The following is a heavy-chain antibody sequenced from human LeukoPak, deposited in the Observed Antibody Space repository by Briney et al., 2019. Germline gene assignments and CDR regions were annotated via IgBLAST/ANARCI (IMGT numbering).Heavy chain of an antibody. J-gene: IGHJ5*02. CDR2: ISSSSSYI. CDR3: ARDRGIAAAGPVNWFDP. V-gene: IGHV3-21*01. D-gene: IGHD6-13*01. Sequence: GGSLRLSCAASGFTFSSYSMNWVRQAPGKGLEWVSSISSSSSYIYYADSVKGRFTIPRDNAKNSLYLQMNSLRAEDTAVYYCARDRGIAAAGPVNWFDPWGQGTLVTVSS. CDR1: GFTFSSYS.